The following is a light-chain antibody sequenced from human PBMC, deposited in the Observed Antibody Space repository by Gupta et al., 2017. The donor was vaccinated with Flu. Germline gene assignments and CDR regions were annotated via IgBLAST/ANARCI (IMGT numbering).Light chain of an antibody. CDR2: EVS. J-gene: IGLJ1*01. Sequence: QSALTQPPSVSGSPGQSVTISCTGTSSDVGTYNRVSCYQQSPGTAPKLMIYEVSRRPSGVTDRFSGSKSGNTASLTISGLQGEDEADYYCSSYTSSYTYVFGTGTKVTVL. V-gene: IGLV2-18*02. CDR3: SSYTSSYTYV. CDR1: SSDVGTYNR.